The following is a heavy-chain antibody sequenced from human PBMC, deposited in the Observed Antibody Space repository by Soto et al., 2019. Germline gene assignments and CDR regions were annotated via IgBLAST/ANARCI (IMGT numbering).Heavy chain of an antibody. CDR1: GGSISSGGNS. J-gene: IGHJ3*02. CDR3: ARARLRAVYAFDI. V-gene: IGHV4-30-2*01. D-gene: IGHD5-12*01. Sequence: SETLSLTCAVSGGSISSGGNSWRWIRQPPGKGLEWIGYIYHSGSTYYNPSLKSRVTISVDRSKNQLSLKLSSVTAADTAMYYVARARLRAVYAFDIWGQGTMVTVSS. CDR2: IYHSGST.